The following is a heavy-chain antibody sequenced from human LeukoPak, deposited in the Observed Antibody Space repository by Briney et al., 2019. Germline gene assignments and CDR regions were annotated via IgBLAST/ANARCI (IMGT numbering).Heavy chain of an antibody. D-gene: IGHD6-19*01. V-gene: IGHV1-18*01. CDR1: GYTFTDSG. CDR3: ARGYSSGWYAIDY. CDR2: ISAYNGNT. J-gene: IGHJ4*02. Sequence: GASVRVSCKASGYTFTDSGITWVRQAPGQGLEWMGWISAYNGNTNYAQKLQGRVTMTTDTSTSTAYMELRSLRSDDTAVYYCARGYSSGWYAIDYWGQGTLVTVSS.